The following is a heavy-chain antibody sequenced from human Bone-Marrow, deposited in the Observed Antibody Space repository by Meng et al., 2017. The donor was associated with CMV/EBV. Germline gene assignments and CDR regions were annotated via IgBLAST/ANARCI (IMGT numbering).Heavy chain of an antibody. CDR2: FIPKFGTA. D-gene: IGHD1-26*01. CDR1: AGTFSHYA. J-gene: IGHJ4*02. CDR3: AREWEQGSGRYFDS. Sequence: SVKVSCKAPAGTFSHYAITWLRQAPGQGLEWMGGFIPKFGTAHYAEKFQGRITITADESTSSGYLELNTLRSDDTAVYYCAREWEQGSGRYFDSWGQGTLVTVSS. V-gene: IGHV1-69*13.